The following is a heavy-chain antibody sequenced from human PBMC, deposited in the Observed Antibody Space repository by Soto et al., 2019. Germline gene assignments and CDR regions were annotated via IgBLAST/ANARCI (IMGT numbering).Heavy chain of an antibody. D-gene: IGHD2-2*01. CDR2: ISYDGSNK. J-gene: IGHJ5*02. CDR3: ARDWYIVVVPGAFWFVP. Sequence: GGSLRLSCAASGFTFSSYAMHWVRQAPGKGLEWVAVISYDGSNKYYPDSVKVLFTISRDNSKNTLYLQMNSLRAKDTAVYYCARDWYIVVVPGAFWFVPWRQRTLVTVSS. V-gene: IGHV3-30-3*01. CDR1: GFTFSSYA.